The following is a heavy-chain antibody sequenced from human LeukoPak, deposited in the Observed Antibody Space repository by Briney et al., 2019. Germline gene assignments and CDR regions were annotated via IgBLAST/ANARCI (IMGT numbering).Heavy chain of an antibody. CDR3: ASRWQQLVRSPFDY. CDR1: GFTFGSYW. V-gene: IGHV3-21*01. D-gene: IGHD6-13*01. J-gene: IGHJ4*02. Sequence: PGGSLRLSCAASGFTFGSYWMNWVRQAPGKGLEWVSSISSSSSYIYYADSVKGRFTISRDNAKNSLYLQMNSLRAEDTAVYYCASRWQQLVRSPFDYWGQGTLVTVSS. CDR2: ISSSSSYI.